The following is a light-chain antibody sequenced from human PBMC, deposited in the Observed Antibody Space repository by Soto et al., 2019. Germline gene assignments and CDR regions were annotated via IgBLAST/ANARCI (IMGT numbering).Light chain of an antibody. CDR3: SSYTSSSSLYV. CDR1: NTDVGAYDY. J-gene: IGLJ1*01. CDR2: DVI. Sequence: QSALTQPASVSGSPGQSITISCSGTNTDVGAYDYVSWYQQHPGKAPKLILYDVINRPSGVSDRFSGSKSGNTASLTISGLQAEDEAEYYCSSYTSSSSLYVFGTGTKVTVL. V-gene: IGLV2-14*03.